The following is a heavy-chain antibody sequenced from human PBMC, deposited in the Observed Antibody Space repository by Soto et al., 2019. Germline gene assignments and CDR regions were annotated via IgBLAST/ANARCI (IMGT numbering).Heavy chain of an antibody. V-gene: IGHV3-53*01. D-gene: IGHD5-18*01. CDR3: ARDSVTAPHLYGMDV. J-gene: IGHJ6*02. CDR2: IYSGGST. Sequence: AGGSLRLSCAASGFTVSSNYMSWVRQAPGKGLEWVSVIYSGGSTYYADSVKGRFTISRDNSKNTLYLQMNSLRAEDTAVYYCARDSVTAPHLYGMDVWGQGTTVTVSS. CDR1: GFTVSSNY.